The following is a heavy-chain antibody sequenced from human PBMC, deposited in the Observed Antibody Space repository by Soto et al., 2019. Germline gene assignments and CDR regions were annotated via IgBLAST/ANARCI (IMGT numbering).Heavy chain of an antibody. J-gene: IGHJ5*02. CDR2: INPKNGVT. D-gene: IGHD2-21*01. Sequence: ASVKISCKASGYSFTGYYLHWVRQAPGQGLEWMGWINPKNGVTKYGQKFQGRLTMTRDTSTSTAYMELSRLQSDDTAVYYCAKEGVIAAHPPYNCFAPWGQGVLVTVSS. CDR3: AKEGVIAAHPPYNCFAP. V-gene: IGHV1-2*02. CDR1: GYSFTGYY.